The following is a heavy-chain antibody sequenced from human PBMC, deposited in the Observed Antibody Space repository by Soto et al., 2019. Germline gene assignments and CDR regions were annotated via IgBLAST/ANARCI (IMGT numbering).Heavy chain of an antibody. D-gene: IGHD4-17*01. CDR1: GFIFHDYS. Sequence: GGSLRLSCAPSGFIFHDYSMHWVRQAPGKGLEWVSLISWDGSRTYYADSVRGRFTISRDSSKKTLYLQMNSLRPDDTAFYYCAAADYGDFPNWFDPWGQGTLVTVSS. CDR3: AAADYGDFPNWFDP. V-gene: IGHV3-43*01. CDR2: ISWDGSRT. J-gene: IGHJ5*02.